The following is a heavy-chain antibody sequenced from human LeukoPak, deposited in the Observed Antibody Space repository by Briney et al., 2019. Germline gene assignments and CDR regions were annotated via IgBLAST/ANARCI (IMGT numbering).Heavy chain of an antibody. CDR3: ARGPYSGSYESYFDY. V-gene: IGHV1-2*02. D-gene: IGHD1-26*01. J-gene: IGHJ4*02. CDR2: INPNSGGT. Sequence: GASVKVSCKASGYTFTGYYMHWVRQAPGQGLEWMGWINPNSGGTNYAQKFQGRVTMTRDTSISTAYMELSSLRSDDTAVYYCARGPYSGSYESYFDYWGQGTLVTVSS. CDR1: GYTFTGYY.